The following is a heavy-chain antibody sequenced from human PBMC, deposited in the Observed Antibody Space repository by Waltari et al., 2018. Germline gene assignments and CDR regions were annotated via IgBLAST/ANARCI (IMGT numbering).Heavy chain of an antibody. CDR2: IAYDGINK. CDR3: AKRGSRDSSGWFPELDY. V-gene: IGHV3-30*18. J-gene: IGHJ4*02. CDR1: GVTFRHYD. D-gene: IGHD6-19*01. Sequence: QVWLVESGGGVVQPGRSVRLSCEAAGVTFRHYDMYWVRHAPGKGLEWVAVIAYDGINKFYVDSAKGRFTISRDNSWNTLYLQMNSLRVEDTAVYYCAKRGSRDSSGWFPELDYWGQGALVTVSS.